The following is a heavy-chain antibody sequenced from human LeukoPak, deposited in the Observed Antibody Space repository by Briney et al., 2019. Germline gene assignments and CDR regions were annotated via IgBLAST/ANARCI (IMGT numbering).Heavy chain of an antibody. CDR3: ARGGDYYVSGSYLRH. V-gene: IGHV4-34*01. Sequence: SETLSLTCAVYGGSFSGYYWSWIRQPPGKGLEWIGEINHSGSTNYNPSLKSRVTISVDTSKNQFSLKLSSVTAADTAVYYCARGGDYYVSGSYLRHWGQGTLVTVSS. CDR1: GGSFSGYY. D-gene: IGHD3-10*01. J-gene: IGHJ4*02. CDR2: INHSGST.